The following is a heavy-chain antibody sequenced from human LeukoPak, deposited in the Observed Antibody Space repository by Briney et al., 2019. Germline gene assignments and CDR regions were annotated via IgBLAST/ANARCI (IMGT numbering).Heavy chain of an antibody. CDR3: ARDAEGYFDY. Sequence: GGSLRLSCAASGFTFSSYSMNWVRQAPGKGLEWVAVIWYDGSNKYYADSVKGRFTISRDNSKNTLYLQMNSLRAEDTAVYYCARDAEGYFDYWGQGTLVTVSS. CDR1: GFTFSSYS. V-gene: IGHV3-33*08. J-gene: IGHJ4*02. CDR2: IWYDGSNK.